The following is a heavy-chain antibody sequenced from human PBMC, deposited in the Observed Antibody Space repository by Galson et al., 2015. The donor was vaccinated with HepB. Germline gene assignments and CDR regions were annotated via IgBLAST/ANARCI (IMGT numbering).Heavy chain of an antibody. CDR2: FDPEDGET. Sequence: SVKVSCKVSGYTLTELSMHWVRQAPGKGLEWMGGFDPEDGETIYAQKFQGRVTMTEDTSTDTAYMELSSLRSEDTAVYYCASTFGGAPYYDILTGHRSRGEWGYWGQGALVTVSS. J-gene: IGHJ4*02. CDR1: GYTLTELS. CDR3: ASTFGGAPYYDILTGHRSRGEWGY. V-gene: IGHV1-24*01. D-gene: IGHD3-9*01.